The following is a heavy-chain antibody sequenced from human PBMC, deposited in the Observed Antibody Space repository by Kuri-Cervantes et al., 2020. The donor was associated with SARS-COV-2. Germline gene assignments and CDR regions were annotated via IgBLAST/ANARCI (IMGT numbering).Heavy chain of an antibody. CDR1: GFTFDDYA. CDR2: ISWNSGSI. J-gene: IGHJ6*02. D-gene: IGHD3-22*01. V-gene: IGHV3-9*01. Sequence: GGSLRLSCAASGFTFDDYAMHWVRQAPGKGLEWVSGISWNSGSIGCADSVKGRFTISRDNSKNTLHLQMNSLRAEDTAVYFCASRRDPGYYYGMDVWGQGTTVTVSS. CDR3: ASRRDPGYYYGMDV.